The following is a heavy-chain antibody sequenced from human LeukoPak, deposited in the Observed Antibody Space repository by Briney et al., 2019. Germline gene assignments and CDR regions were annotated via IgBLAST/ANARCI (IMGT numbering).Heavy chain of an antibody. CDR3: ARQVTAVTSFDS. Sequence: GESLKISCKGSGYRFTTYWIGWVRQIPGKGLEWMATINPGDSDTSYSPSFQGQVTISADNSINAVYLQLSGLKASDTAMYYCARQVTAVTSFDSWGQGTLVTVSS. CDR1: GYRFTTYW. V-gene: IGHV5-51*01. D-gene: IGHD4-17*01. CDR2: INPGDSDT. J-gene: IGHJ4*02.